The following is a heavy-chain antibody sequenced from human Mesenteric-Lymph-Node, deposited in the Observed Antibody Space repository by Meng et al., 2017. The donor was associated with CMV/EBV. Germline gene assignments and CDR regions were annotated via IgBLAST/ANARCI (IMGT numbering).Heavy chain of an antibody. CDR1: FNFSSYA. D-gene: IGHD6-6*01. Sequence: FNFSSYAMHWVRQAPGKGLEWLAVISHDGSNQWYADSVKGRFTISRDSSKNTLYLQMNSLRVDDTAVYYCARERSPPNHKQLVWFDPWGQGTLVTVSS. J-gene: IGHJ5*02. CDR2: ISHDGSNQ. V-gene: IGHV3-30*04. CDR3: ARERSPPNHKQLVWFDP.